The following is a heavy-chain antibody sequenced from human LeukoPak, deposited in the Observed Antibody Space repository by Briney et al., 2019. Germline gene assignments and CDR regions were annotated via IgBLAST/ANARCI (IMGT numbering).Heavy chain of an antibody. Sequence: PGRSLRLSCAASGFTFSVSAIYWVRQASGKGLEYVGRIRNKANNYATAYAASLKGRFTISRDDSKNTAYLQMNSLETEDMAMYYCTYTSSSGVVYWGQGTLVTVSS. CDR2: IRNKANNYAT. J-gene: IGHJ4*02. CDR1: GFTFSVSA. V-gene: IGHV3-73*01. D-gene: IGHD6-6*01. CDR3: TYTSSSGVVY.